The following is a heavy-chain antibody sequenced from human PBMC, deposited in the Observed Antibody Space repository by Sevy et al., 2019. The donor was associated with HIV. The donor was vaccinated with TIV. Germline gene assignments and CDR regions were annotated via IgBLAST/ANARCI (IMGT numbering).Heavy chain of an antibody. Sequence: GGPLRLSCVASGFTLNGYWMSWVRQAPGKGLEWVANINQDGNVKYYIDSVKGRFTISRDTARNLLYLQMNSLRVEDTALYYCVRAIATDGSFWGQGTLVTVSS. D-gene: IGHD6-13*01. V-gene: IGHV3-7*01. CDR3: VRAIATDGSF. CDR2: INQDGNVK. CDR1: GFTLNGYW. J-gene: IGHJ4*02.